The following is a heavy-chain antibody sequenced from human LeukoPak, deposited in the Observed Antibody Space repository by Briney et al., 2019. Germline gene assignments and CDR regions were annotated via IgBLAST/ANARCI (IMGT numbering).Heavy chain of an antibody. CDR3: ARDLRVGAHYNWFDP. Sequence: GGSLRLSCAASGFTFSSYAMHWVRQAPGKGLEWVAVISYDGSNKYYANSVKDRFTISRDNSKNTLYLQMNGLRAEDTAVYYCARDLRVGAHYNWFDPWGQGTLVTVSS. V-gene: IGHV3-30-3*01. D-gene: IGHD1-26*01. CDR1: GFTFSSYA. CDR2: ISYDGSNK. J-gene: IGHJ5*02.